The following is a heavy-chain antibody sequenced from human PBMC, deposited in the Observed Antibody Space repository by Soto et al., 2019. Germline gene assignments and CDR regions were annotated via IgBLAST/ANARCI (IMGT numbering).Heavy chain of an antibody. D-gene: IGHD3-10*01. V-gene: IGHV4-38-2*02. CDR2: IYHSGST. CDR3: ARESSGGVTTNGGNWFDP. J-gene: IGHJ5*02. Sequence: SETLSLTCAVSGYSISSGYYWGWIRQPPGKGLEWIGSIYHSGSTYYNPSLKSRVTISVDTSKNQFSLKLSSVTAEDTAVYYCARESSGGVTTNGGNWFDPWGQGTLVTVS. CDR1: GYSISSGYY.